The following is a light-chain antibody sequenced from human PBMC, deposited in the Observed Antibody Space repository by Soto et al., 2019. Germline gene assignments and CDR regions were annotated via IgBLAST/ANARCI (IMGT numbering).Light chain of an antibody. CDR2: KAS. CDR1: QSISSW. V-gene: IGKV1-5*03. Sequence: DIHMTDSPATLSASVLYRVTITCRAIQSISSWLAWYQQKPGKAPKLLIYKASTLKSGVPSRFSGSGSGTEFTLTISSLQPDDFATYYCQQYNSYWAFGQGTKVDIK. J-gene: IGKJ1*01. CDR3: QQYNSYWA.